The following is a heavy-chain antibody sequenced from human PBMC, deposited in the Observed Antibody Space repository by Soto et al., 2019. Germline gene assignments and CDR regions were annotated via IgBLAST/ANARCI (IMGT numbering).Heavy chain of an antibody. D-gene: IGHD1-26*01. Sequence: PGGSLRLSCTGSGFSFSSFGIHWVRQAPGKGLEWVAVISYDGNNEHYTESVKGRFSISRDNSKSTVYLQMSGLRADDTAVYYCAKDRPLLGGNFDYWGHGILVTVCS. V-gene: IGHV3-30*18. CDR2: ISYDGNNE. J-gene: IGHJ4*01. CDR3: AKDRPLLGGNFDY. CDR1: GFSFSSFG.